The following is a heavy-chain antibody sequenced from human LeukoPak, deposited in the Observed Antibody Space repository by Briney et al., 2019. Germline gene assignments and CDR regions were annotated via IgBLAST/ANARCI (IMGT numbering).Heavy chain of an antibody. CDR1: GGSISSYY. V-gene: IGHV4-59*01. CDR2: IYSRGLTRGST. D-gene: IGHD1-26*01. CDR3: ARDQEYSGSYYRYFDF. Sequence: SETLSLTCTVSGGSISSYYWSWIRQPPGKGLEWIGYIYSRGLTRGSTNYNPSLKSRVTISVDTSKNQFSLKLSSVTAADTAVYYCARDQEYSGSYYRYFDFWGQGALVTVSS. J-gene: IGHJ4*02.